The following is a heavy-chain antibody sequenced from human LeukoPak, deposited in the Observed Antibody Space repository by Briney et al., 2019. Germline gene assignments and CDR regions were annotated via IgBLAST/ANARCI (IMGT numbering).Heavy chain of an antibody. V-gene: IGHV3-30*02. J-gene: IGHJ6*03. CDR2: IRYDGSKK. Sequence: GGSLRLSCAASGFTFNKYGMHWVRQAPGKELEWVAFIRYDGSKKYYADSVEGRFTISRDDSKNTMYLQMNSLRTEDTAVYYCAKDVYYCSSGSCPTYYYYMDVWGKGTTVTVSS. CDR3: AKDVYYCSSGSCPTYYYYMDV. CDR1: GFTFNKYG. D-gene: IGHD2-15*01.